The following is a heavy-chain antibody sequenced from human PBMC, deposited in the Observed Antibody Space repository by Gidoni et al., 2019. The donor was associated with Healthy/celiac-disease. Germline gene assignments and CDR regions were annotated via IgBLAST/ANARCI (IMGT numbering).Heavy chain of an antibody. J-gene: IGHJ6*02. V-gene: IGHV3-66*02. Sequence: EVQLVESGGGLVQPGGSLRLSCAASGFTVSSNYLSWVRQAPGKGLEWVSVIYSGGSTYYADSVKGRFTISRDNSKNTLYLQMNSLRAEDTAVYYCARSGGGGLGSYYSYYYYGMDVWGQGTTVTVSS. CDR3: ARSGGGGLGSYYSYYYYGMDV. CDR1: GFTVSSNY. D-gene: IGHD3-10*01. CDR2: IYSGGST.